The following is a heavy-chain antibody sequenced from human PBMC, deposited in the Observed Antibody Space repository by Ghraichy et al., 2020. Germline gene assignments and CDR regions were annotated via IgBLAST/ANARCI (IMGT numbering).Heavy chain of an antibody. V-gene: IGHV4-34*01. J-gene: IGHJ4*02. Sequence: SETLSLTCAVYGGSFSGYYWSWIRQPPGKRLEWIGEINHSGSTNYNPSLKSRVTISVDTSKNQFSLKLSSVTAADTAVYYCARAGITTTVVLFDYWGQGTLVTVSS. D-gene: IGHD4-23*01. CDR1: GGSFSGYY. CDR3: ARAGITTTVVLFDY. CDR2: INHSGST.